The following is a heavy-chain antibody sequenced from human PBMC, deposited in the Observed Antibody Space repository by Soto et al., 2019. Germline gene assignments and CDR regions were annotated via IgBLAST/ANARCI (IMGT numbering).Heavy chain of an antibody. Sequence: ASVDVSCKAPGYTLSTYCVSWVHQAPGQGLEWMGWITVSNGNTNYIDNLQGRVTMTTDTSTSTAYMELWRLRSDDTAVYYCARSYSYGSYWYFDDWGQGTLVTVSS. CDR2: ITVSNGNT. J-gene: IGHJ4*02. CDR3: ARSYSYGSYWYFDD. V-gene: IGHV1-18*04. D-gene: IGHD3-22*01. CDR1: GYTLSTYC.